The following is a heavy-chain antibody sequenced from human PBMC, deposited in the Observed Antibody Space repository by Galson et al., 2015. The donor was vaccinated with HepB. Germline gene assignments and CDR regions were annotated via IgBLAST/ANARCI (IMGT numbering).Heavy chain of an antibody. J-gene: IGHJ5*02. CDR1: GFTFSSYA. Sequence: SLRLSCAASGFTFSSYAMSWVRQAPGKGLEWVSAISGSGGSTYYADSVKGRFTISRDNSKNTLYLQMNSLRAEDTAVYYCAKERFLEWLLYGDNWFDPWGQGTLVTVSS. CDR2: ISGSGGST. D-gene: IGHD3-3*01. V-gene: IGHV3-23*01. CDR3: AKERFLEWLLYGDNWFDP.